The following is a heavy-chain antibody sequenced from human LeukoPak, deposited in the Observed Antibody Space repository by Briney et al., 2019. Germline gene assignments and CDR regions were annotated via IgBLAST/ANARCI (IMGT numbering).Heavy chain of an antibody. CDR3: AKDRLGGPYFFHY. Sequence: PGRSLRLSCAASGFTFSSHALHWVRQAPGKGLEWVAVISSDGSYKYYADSVKGRFTISRDNSKNTLYLQINSLRAEDTAVYFCAKDRLGGPYFFHYWGQGTLVTVSS. CDR2: ISSDGSYK. D-gene: IGHD3-16*01. J-gene: IGHJ4*02. V-gene: IGHV3-30*04. CDR1: GFTFSSHA.